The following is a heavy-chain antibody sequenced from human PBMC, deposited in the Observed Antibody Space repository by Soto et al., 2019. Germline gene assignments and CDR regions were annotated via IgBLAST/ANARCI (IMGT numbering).Heavy chain of an antibody. CDR2: IGTAGDT. Sequence: PGGSLRLSCAASGFTFSSYDMHWVRQATGKGLEWVSAIGTAGDTYYPGSVKGRFTISRENAKNSLYLQMNSLRAGDTAVYYCAPALTSSGPFSGGRRPVKLIFDYWGQGTLVTVSS. CDR1: GFTFSSYD. CDR3: APALTSSGPFSGGRRPVKLIFDY. V-gene: IGHV3-13*01. J-gene: IGHJ4*02. D-gene: IGHD1-20*01.